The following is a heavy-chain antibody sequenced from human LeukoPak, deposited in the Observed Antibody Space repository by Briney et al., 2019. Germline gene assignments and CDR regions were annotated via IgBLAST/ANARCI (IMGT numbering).Heavy chain of an antibody. D-gene: IGHD1-26*01. J-gene: IGHJ6*01. CDR2: ISYDGSNK. CDR3: AKMKGHPLPKYYMDV. CDR1: GFTFSSYG. Sequence: GRSLRLSCAASGFTFSSYGMHWVRQAPGKGLEWVAVISYDGSNKYYADSVKGRFTISRDNSKNTLYLQMNSLRAEDTAIYYCAKMKGHPLPKYYMDVWGQGTTVTVSS. V-gene: IGHV3-30*18.